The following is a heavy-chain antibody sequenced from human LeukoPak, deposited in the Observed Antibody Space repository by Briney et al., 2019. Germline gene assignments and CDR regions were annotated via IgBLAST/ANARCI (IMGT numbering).Heavy chain of an antibody. CDR1: GGSISSYY. CDR2: IYYSGST. V-gene: IGHV4-59*01. CDR3: ARQAAAGLDY. Sequence: SETPSLTCTVSGGSISSYYWSWIRQPPGKGLEWIGYIYYSGSTNYNPSLKSRVTISVDTSKNQFSLKLSSVTAADTAVYYCARQAAAGLDYWGQGTLVTVSS. J-gene: IGHJ4*02. D-gene: IGHD6-13*01.